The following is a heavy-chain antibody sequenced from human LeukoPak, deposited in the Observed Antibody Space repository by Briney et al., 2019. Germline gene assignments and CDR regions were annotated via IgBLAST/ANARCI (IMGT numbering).Heavy chain of an antibody. J-gene: IGHJ2*01. CDR2: ISGSGGST. V-gene: IGHV3-23*01. CDR3: ASRYCSGGSCYNWYFDL. CDR1: GFTFSSYA. D-gene: IGHD2-15*01. Sequence: GGSLRLSCAASGFTFSSYAMSWVRQAPGKGLEWVSAISGSGGSTYYADSVKGRFTISRDNSKNTLYLQMNSLRAEDTAVYYCASRYCSGGSCYNWYFDLWGRGTLVTVSS.